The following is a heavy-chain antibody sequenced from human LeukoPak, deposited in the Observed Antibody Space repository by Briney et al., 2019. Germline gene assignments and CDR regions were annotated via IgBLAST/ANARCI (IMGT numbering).Heavy chain of an antibody. CDR3: ATAAFYDILTGYLDY. J-gene: IGHJ4*02. Sequence: SETLSLTCAVSGGSISSSNWWSWVRQPPGKGLEWIGEIYHSGSTNYNPSLKSRVTISVDKSKNQFSLKLSSMTAADTAVYYCATAAFYDILTGYLDYWGQGTLVTVSS. V-gene: IGHV4-4*02. CDR1: GGSISSSNW. D-gene: IGHD3-9*01. CDR2: IYHSGST.